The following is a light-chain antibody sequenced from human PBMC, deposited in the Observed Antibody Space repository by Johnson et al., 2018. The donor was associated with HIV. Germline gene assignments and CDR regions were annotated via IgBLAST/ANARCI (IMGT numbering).Light chain of an antibody. V-gene: IGLV1-51*02. CDR2: ENN. Sequence: QSVLTQPPSVSAAPGQKVTISCSGSSSNIGNNYVSWYQQFPGTAPKLLIYENNKRPSGIPDRFSGSKSGTSATLGITGLQTGDEADYYCATWDSSLSAGVFGTGTKVTVL. CDR1: SSNIGNNY. CDR3: ATWDSSLSAGV. J-gene: IGLJ1*01.